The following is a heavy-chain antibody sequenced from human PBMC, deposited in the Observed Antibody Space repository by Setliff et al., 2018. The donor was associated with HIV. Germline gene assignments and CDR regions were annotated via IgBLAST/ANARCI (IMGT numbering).Heavy chain of an antibody. V-gene: IGHV4-39*01. CDR1: GDSLAGSHYS. D-gene: IGHD3-22*01. J-gene: IGHJ6*03. Sequence: SETLSLTCTVSGDSLAGSHYSWGWVRQPPGQGLEWLGNLFHTGSAYFNPSLKSRLTMSVDTSKNQFSLSLISMTAADSAVYYCARLGDNSDWRSNYFFYYMDVWGKGTTVTVSS. CDR2: LFHTGSA. CDR3: ARLGDNSDWRSNYFFYYMDV.